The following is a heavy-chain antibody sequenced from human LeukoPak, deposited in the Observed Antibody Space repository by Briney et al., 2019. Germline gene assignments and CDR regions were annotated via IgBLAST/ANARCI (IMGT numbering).Heavy chain of an antibody. CDR2: IIHSFGTK. V-gene: IGHV1-69*13. CDR3: ARGPRMLNYYYDSSGYRPIYFDY. CDR1: GGTFSSYA. Sequence: SVKVSCKASGGTFSSYAISWVRQAPGQGLEWMGGIIHSFGTKNYAQKFQGRVTITADESKSTAYMELSSLRSEDTAVYYWARGPRMLNYYYDSSGYRPIYFDYWGQGTLVTVSS. J-gene: IGHJ4*02. D-gene: IGHD3-22*01.